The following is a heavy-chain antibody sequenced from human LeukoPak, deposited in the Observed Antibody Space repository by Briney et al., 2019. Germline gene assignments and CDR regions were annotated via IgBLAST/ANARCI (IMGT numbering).Heavy chain of an antibody. CDR3: ARGADSSKVGY. CDR2: MYSSGST. J-gene: IGHJ4*02. CDR1: GGSVSSGSNY. Sequence: PSETLSLTCTVSGGSVSSGSNYWSWVRQPPGKGLEYIGYMYSSGSTHYNPSLKSRVTISVDTSKNQFSLKLTSVTTADTAVYYCARGADSSKVGYWGQGTLVTVSS. D-gene: IGHD6-13*01. V-gene: IGHV4-61*01.